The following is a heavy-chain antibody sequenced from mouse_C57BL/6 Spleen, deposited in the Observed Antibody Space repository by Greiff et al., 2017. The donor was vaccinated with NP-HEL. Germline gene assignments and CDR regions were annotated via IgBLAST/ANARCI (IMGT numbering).Heavy chain of an antibody. CDR1: GYTFTDYN. D-gene: IGHD2-1*01. Sequence: EVQGVESGPELVKPGASVKIPCKASGYTFTDYNMDWVKQSHGKSLEWIGDINPNNGGTIYNQKFKGKATLTVDKSSSTAYMELRSLTSEDTAVYYCASLYPSNAMDYWGQGTSVTVSA. J-gene: IGHJ4*01. CDR2: INPNNGGT. V-gene: IGHV1-18*01. CDR3: ASLYPSNAMDY.